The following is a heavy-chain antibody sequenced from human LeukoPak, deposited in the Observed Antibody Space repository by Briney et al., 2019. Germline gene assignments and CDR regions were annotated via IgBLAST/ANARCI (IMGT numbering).Heavy chain of an antibody. V-gene: IGHV4-59*01. CDR3: ASSRGVVTAYDI. J-gene: IGHJ3*02. D-gene: IGHD2-21*02. CDR2: IYYTGST. Sequence: TSETLSLTCTVSGGSIGTNYWNWIRQPPGKGLEWLGYIYYTGSTSYNPSRKSRVTMSVDTSKNLFSLKLPSVTAADTAVYYCASSRGVVTAYDIWGQGTMVTVSS. CDR1: GGSIGTNY.